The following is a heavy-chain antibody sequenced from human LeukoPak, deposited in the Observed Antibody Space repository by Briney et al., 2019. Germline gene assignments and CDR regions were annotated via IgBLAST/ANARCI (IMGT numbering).Heavy chain of an antibody. J-gene: IGHJ4*02. CDR1: GFTFTSYA. D-gene: IGHD5-18*01. V-gene: IGHV3-23*01. CDR2: VSGSGGST. CDR3: AKRHREGYSYGLFDY. Sequence: GGSLRLSCAASGFTFTSYAMSWVRQAPGKGLEWVSTVSGSGGSTFYADSVKGRFTISRDNSKNTVYLQMNSLRAEDTAVYYCAKRHREGYSYGLFDYWGQGTLVTVSS.